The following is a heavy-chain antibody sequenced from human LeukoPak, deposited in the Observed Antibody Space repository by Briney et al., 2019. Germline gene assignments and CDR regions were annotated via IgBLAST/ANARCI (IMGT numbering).Heavy chain of an antibody. Sequence: KPSETLSLTCAVYGGSFSGYYWSWIRQPPGKGLEWIGEINHSGSTNYNPSLKSRVTISVDTSKNQFSLKLSSVTAADTAVYYCARHRRGILTGYMDVWGKGTTVTISS. D-gene: IGHD3-9*01. CDR1: GGSFSGYY. V-gene: IGHV4-34*01. CDR2: INHSGST. J-gene: IGHJ6*03. CDR3: ARHRRGILTGYMDV.